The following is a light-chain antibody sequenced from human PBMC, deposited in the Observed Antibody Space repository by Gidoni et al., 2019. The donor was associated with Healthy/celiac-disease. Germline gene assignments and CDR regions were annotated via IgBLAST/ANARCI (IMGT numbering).Light chain of an antibody. J-gene: IGKJ4*01. CDR2: GAS. Sequence: EIVLTQSPCTLSLSPGERATLSCRASQRVSSSYLDWYQQKPRQAPRLLIYGASSRATGIPDRFSGSGSGTDFTLTISRLEPEDFAVYYCQQYGSSPFLTFGGGTKVEIK. CDR3: QQYGSSPFLT. V-gene: IGKV3-20*01. CDR1: QRVSSSY.